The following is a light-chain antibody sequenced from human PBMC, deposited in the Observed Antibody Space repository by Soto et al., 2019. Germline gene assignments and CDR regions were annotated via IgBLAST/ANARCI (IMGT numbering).Light chain of an antibody. CDR1: NIRSKS. Sequence: SYELTQPPSVSVAPGQTANITCGGNNIRSKSVHWYQQKPGQAPVLVVYDDSDRPSGIPERFSGSNSGNPATLTISSVEAGDEADYFCQVWDGSTDHYVFGTGTKLTVL. V-gene: IGLV3-21*02. CDR2: DDS. J-gene: IGLJ1*01. CDR3: QVWDGSTDHYV.